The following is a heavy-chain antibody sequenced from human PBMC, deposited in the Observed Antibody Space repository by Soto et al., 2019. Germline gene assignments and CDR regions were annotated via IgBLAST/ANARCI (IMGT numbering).Heavy chain of an antibody. CDR2: IYPGDSDT. CDR1: GYRFTSQW. CDR3: ARRDAYNLDY. V-gene: IGHV5-51*01. D-gene: IGHD1-1*01. Sequence: PGESLKISCKGSGYRFTSQWIGWVRQVPGEGLEWMGIIYPGDSDTRYSPSFQGQVTISADKSISTAYLQWSSLKASDTAIYYCARRDAYNLDYWGQGTMVTVYS. J-gene: IGHJ4*02.